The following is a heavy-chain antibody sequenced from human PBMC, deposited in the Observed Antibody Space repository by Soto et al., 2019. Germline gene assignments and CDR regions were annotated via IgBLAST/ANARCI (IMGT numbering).Heavy chain of an antibody. Sequence: ASVKVSCKASGYTFTSYAMHWVHQAPGQRLEWMGWINAGNGNTKYSQKFQGRVTITRDTSASTAYMELSSLRSEDTAVYYCARGFSQNCSGGSCYFYWGQGXLVTVYS. CDR2: INAGNGNT. J-gene: IGHJ4*02. CDR3: ARGFSQNCSGGSCYFY. V-gene: IGHV1-3*01. D-gene: IGHD2-15*01. CDR1: GYTFTSYA.